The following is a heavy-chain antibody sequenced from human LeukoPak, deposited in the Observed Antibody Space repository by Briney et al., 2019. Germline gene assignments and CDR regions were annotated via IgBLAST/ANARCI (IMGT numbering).Heavy chain of an antibody. J-gene: IGHJ4*02. Sequence: ASVTDSFKGSGYTLTELSMHWVRQAPGKGRDGVGGFDPEDGETIYAQKFQGRVTMTEDTSTDTAYMELSSLRSEDTAVYYCATGLRSWYASFDYWGQGTLVTVSS. D-gene: IGHD6-13*01. CDR3: ATGLRSWYASFDY. V-gene: IGHV1-24*01. CDR1: GYTLTELS. CDR2: FDPEDGET.